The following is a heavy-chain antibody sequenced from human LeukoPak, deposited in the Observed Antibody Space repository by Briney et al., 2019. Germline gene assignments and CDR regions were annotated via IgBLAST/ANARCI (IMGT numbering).Heavy chain of an antibody. CDR3: ARVYPDDGSAYRPFDY. CDR2: IKRDGSEK. J-gene: IGHJ4*02. V-gene: IGHV3-7*04. CDR1: GFSFSTNW. Sequence: SGGSLRLSCAASGFSFSTNWMSWVRQAPGKGLEWVADIKRDGSEKKYVDSVKGRFTISRDNAKNSLYLQMNSLGVDDTAIYYCARVYPDDGSAYRPFDYWGQGTLVTVSS. D-gene: IGHD3-22*01.